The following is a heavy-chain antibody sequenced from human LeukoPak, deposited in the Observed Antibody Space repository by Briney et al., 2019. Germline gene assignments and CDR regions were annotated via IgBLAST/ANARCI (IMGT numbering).Heavy chain of an antibody. D-gene: IGHD1-14*01. Sequence: GGSLRLSCAASGFTFSSYGMHWVRQAPGNGLEWVASIGPTGSDRYHADSIKGRFTISRDNANNFLYLQMNSLRAEDTAVYYCATETNGRHYDYWGQGTLLTVSS. CDR2: IGPTGSDR. CDR1: GFTFSSYG. J-gene: IGHJ4*02. V-gene: IGHV3-21*06. CDR3: ATETNGRHYDY.